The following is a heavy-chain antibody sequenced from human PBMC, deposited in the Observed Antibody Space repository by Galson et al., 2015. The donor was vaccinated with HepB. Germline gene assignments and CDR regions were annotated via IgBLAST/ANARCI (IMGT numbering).Heavy chain of an antibody. CDR3: VKDRRGGDKGIMVRGVYFDY. CDR2: ISSNGGST. J-gene: IGHJ4*02. Sequence: SLRLSCAASGFTFSSYAMHWVRQAPGKGLEYVSAISSNGGSTYYADSVKGRFTISRDNSKNTLYLQMSSLRAEDTAVYYCVKDRRGGDKGIMVRGVYFDYWGQGTLVTVSS. CDR1: GFTFSSYA. D-gene: IGHD3-10*01. V-gene: IGHV3-64D*06.